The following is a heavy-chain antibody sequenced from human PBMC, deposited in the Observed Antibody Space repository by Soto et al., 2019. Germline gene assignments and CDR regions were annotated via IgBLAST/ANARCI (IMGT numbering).Heavy chain of an antibody. J-gene: IGHJ4*02. CDR1: GGSISSSYYY. D-gene: IGHD5-12*01. Sequence: QVLLQESGPGLVQPSQTLSLTCTVSGGSISSSYYYWSWIRQPPGKGLEWIGYIYYSGSTYYNPSPKSRLTISVDTSKTQSSLKLNSVTAADTAVYYCARENSGYDPTGSFDYWGQGTLVTVSS. CDR2: IYYSGST. CDR3: ARENSGYDPTGSFDY. V-gene: IGHV4-30-4*01.